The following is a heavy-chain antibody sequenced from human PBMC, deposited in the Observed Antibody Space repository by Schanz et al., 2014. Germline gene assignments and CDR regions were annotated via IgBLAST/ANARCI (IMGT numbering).Heavy chain of an antibody. J-gene: IGHJ4*02. CDR2: ISYDGSNK. CDR3: ARDRPSGYALDF. D-gene: IGHD5-12*01. V-gene: IGHV3-30*19. CDR1: GFTFSAFG. Sequence: HVQLVESGGGVVQPGGSLRLSCAASGFTFSAFGMHWVRQAPGKGLEWVALISYDGSNKHYADSVKGRFTISRDNSKKTLYVQMNSLRAEDTAVYYCARDRPSGYALDFWGQGTLVTVSS.